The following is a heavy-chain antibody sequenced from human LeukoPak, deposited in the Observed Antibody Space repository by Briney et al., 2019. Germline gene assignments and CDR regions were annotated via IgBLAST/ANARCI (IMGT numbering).Heavy chain of an antibody. CDR3: ARDVSAVGGLERPATLGY. V-gene: IGHV1-18*01. D-gene: IGHD1-1*01. CDR1: GYTFTSYG. Sequence: ASVTVSCKASGYTFTSYGISWVRQAPGQGLEWMGWISAYNGNTNYAQKLQGRVTMTTDTSTSTAYMELRSLRSDDTAVYYCARDVSAVGGLERPATLGYWGQGTLVTVSS. CDR2: ISAYNGNT. J-gene: IGHJ4*02.